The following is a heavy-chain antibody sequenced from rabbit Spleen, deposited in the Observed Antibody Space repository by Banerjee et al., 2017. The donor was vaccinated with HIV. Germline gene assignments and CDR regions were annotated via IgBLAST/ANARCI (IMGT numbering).Heavy chain of an antibody. CDR2: IYAGSSGST. CDR3: ARDTSTSFSTYGMDL. V-gene: IGHV1S40*01. D-gene: IGHD1-1*01. Sequence: QSLEESGGGLVQPEGSLTLTCTASGFSFSSSDYMCWVRQAPGKGLEWISCIYAGSSGSTYSATWAKGRFTISKTSSTTVTLQMTSLTAADTATYFCARDTSTSFSTYGMDLWGPGTLVTVS. J-gene: IGHJ6*01. CDR1: GFSFSSSDY.